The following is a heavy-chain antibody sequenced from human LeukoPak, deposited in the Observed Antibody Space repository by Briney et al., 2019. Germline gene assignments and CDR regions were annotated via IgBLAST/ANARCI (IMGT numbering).Heavy chain of an antibody. Sequence: ASVKVSCKASGCTFTNYYMHWVRQAPGQGLEWMGWINPNSGGTNYAQKFQGRVTMTRDTSISTAYMELSRLRSDDTAVYYCARDRITIPVGPHYYYMDVWGKGTTVTISS. CDR1: GCTFTNYY. D-gene: IGHD3-3*01. CDR2: INPNSGGT. CDR3: ARDRITIPVGPHYYYMDV. V-gene: IGHV1-2*02. J-gene: IGHJ6*03.